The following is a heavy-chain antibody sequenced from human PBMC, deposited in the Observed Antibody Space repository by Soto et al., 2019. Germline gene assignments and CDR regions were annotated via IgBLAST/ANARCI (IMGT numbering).Heavy chain of an antibody. J-gene: IGHJ4*02. CDR3: ARAGYCSSTSCYDFDY. V-gene: IGHV1-2*04. CDR2: INPNSGGT. CDR1: GYTFTGYY. Sequence: ASVKVSCKASGYTFTGYYMYWVRQAPGQGLEWMGWINPNSGGTNYAQKFQGWVTMTRDTSISTAYMELSRLRSDDTAVYYCARAGYCSSTSCYDFDYWGQGTLVTVSS. D-gene: IGHD2-2*03.